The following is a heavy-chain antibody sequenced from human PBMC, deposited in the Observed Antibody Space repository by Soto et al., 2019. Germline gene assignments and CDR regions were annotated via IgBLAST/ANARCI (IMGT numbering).Heavy chain of an antibody. CDR3: EVSTGGSQYYFDS. Sequence: PSETLSLTCTVSGHSINNFYWSWIRQSPGKGLEWIGNVYYTGTTNYNPSLNSRVTISIDTSRKHFSLNLNSLTAADTAIYYCEVSTGGSQYYFDSWGQGDLVTVSS. CDR1: GHSINNFY. J-gene: IGHJ4*02. V-gene: IGHV4-59*01. D-gene: IGHD3-22*01. CDR2: VYYTGTT.